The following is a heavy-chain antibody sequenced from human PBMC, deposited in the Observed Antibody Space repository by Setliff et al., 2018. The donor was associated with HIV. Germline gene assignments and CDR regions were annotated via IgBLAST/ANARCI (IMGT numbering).Heavy chain of an antibody. D-gene: IGHD3-3*01. J-gene: IGHJ4*02. CDR1: GDSINSHF. CDR2: ISSTGAA. CDR3: ARGYYNFWSGYPPLDY. V-gene: IGHV4-59*11. Sequence: SETLSLTCTVSGDSINSHFWTWIRQSPRKGLEWIGYISSTGAAWYNPSLKSRVTISVDTSKNQFSLKLSSVTAADTAVYYCARGYYNFWSGYPPLDYWGQGTLVTVSS.